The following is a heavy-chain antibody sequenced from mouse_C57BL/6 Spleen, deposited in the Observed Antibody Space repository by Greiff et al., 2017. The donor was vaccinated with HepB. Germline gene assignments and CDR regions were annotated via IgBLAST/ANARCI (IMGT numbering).Heavy chain of an antibody. CDR1: GYAFTNYL. J-gene: IGHJ3*01. Sequence: VQLQQSGAELVRPGTSVKVSCKASGYAFTNYLIEWVKQRPGQGLEWIGVINPGSGGTNYNEKFKGKATLTADKSSSTAYMQLSSLTSEDSAVYFCARWGRFDYGAYWGQGTLVTVSA. D-gene: IGHD2-4*01. V-gene: IGHV1-54*01. CDR2: INPGSGGT. CDR3: ARWGRFDYGAY.